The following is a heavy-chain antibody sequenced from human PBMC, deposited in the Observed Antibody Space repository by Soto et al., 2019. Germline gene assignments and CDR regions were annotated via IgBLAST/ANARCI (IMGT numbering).Heavy chain of an antibody. CDR3: AKDRSIDSSRLLFDH. V-gene: IGHV3-43*01. CDR1: GFTFDDYT. CDR2: ISWDGGSS. J-gene: IGHJ4*02. Sequence: EVQLVESGGVVVQPGGSLRLSCAASGFTFDDYTMHWVRQPPGKSLEWVSLISWDGGSSDYADSVKGRFTISRDNSKNSLFLQLTSLRPEDTALYYCAKDRSIDSSRLLFDHWGQGTLVTVSS. D-gene: IGHD3-22*01.